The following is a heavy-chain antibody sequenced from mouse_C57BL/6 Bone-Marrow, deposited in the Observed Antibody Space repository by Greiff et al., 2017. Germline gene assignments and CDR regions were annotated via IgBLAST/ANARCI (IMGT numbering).Heavy chain of an antibody. V-gene: IGHV1-62-3*01. D-gene: IGHD2-4*01. CDR1: GYTFTSYW. CDR2: IDPNSGGT. CDR3: ARCDYGIWYFDV. J-gene: IGHJ1*03. Sequence: QVQLQQPGAELVKPGASVKLSCKASGYTFTSYWMHWVKQRPGRGLEWIGRIDPNSGGTKYNEKFKSKATLTADKSSSTAYMELRSLTSEDSAVYFCARCDYGIWYFDVWGTGTTVTVSS.